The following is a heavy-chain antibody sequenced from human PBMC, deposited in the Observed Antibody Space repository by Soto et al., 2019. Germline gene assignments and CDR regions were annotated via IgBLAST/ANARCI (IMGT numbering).Heavy chain of an antibody. CDR1: GGTFSSYA. V-gene: IGHV1-69*01. J-gene: IGHJ6*02. Sequence: SVKVSCNASGGTFSSYAISWVRQAPGQGLEWMGGIIPIFGTANYAQKFQGRVTITADESTSTAYMELSSLRSEDTAVYYCARGYDYVMTSGMDVWGQGTTVTVSS. D-gene: IGHD5-12*01. CDR3: ARGYDYVMTSGMDV. CDR2: IIPIFGTA.